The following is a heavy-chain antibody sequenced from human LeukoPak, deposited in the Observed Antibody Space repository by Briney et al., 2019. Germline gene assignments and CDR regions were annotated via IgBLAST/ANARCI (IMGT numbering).Heavy chain of an antibody. CDR1: GFIFSNTW. CDR3: ATDIEIVVLPATTHSLDY. Sequence: GGSLRLSCAASGFIFSNTWMSWVRQAPGKGLEWIGRIKSKTDGGTTDYAAPVKGRFTVSRDDSQNTLYLQMNSLKTEDTAVYYCATDIEIVVLPATTHSLDYWGQGTLVTVSS. D-gene: IGHD2-2*01. J-gene: IGHJ4*02. V-gene: IGHV3-15*01. CDR2: IKSKTDGGTT.